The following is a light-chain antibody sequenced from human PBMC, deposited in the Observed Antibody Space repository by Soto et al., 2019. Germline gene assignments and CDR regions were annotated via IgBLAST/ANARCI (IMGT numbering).Light chain of an antibody. Sequence: QAVVTQEPSLTVSLGGTVTLTCASSTGAVTSGYYPNWFQQKPGQAPRALIYNTRNKHSWTPARFSGSLLGGKAALTLSGAQPGDEAEYYCLLYYGGAYVFGTGTKVTVL. CDR2: NTR. J-gene: IGLJ1*01. CDR3: LLYYGGAYV. V-gene: IGLV7-43*01. CDR1: TGAVTSGYY.